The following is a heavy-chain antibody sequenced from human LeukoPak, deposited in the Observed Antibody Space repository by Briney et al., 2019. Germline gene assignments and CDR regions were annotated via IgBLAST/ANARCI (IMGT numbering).Heavy chain of an antibody. V-gene: IGHV3-74*01. CDR1: GFTFSSYW. CDR2: INSDESSR. CDR3: ARGGSGLIDY. J-gene: IGHJ4*02. D-gene: IGHD3-16*01. Sequence: GGSLRLSCAASGFTFSSYWMHWVRQVPGKGLVWVSRINSDESSRGYADSVKGRSTISRDNAKNTLYLQMNSLRAEDTAVYYRARGGSGLIDYWGQGTLVIVSS.